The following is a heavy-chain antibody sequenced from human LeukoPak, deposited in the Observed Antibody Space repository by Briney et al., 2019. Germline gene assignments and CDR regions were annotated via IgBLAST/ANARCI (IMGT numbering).Heavy chain of an antibody. CDR3: ARAGGYNFDY. D-gene: IGHD5-18*01. CDR2: ISYDGSNK. V-gene: IGHV3-30-3*01. J-gene: IGHJ4*02. Sequence: PGRSLRLSCAASGFTFSSYAMHWVRQAPGKGLEWVAVISYDGSNKYYADSVKGRFTISRDNAKNSLYLQMNSLRAEDTAVYYCARAGGYNFDYWGQGTLVTVSS. CDR1: GFTFSSYA.